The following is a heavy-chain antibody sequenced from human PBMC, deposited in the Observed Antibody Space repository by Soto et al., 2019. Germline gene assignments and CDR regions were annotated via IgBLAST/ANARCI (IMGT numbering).Heavy chain of an antibody. J-gene: IGHJ6*02. V-gene: IGHV1-69*12. D-gene: IGHD4-4*01. Sequence: QVQLVQSGAEMKEPGSSVKVSCKTSGGTFSSSAISWLRQAPGQGLEWMGGIIPLFRTPDYAQKFQGRVTIAADESTSTPYMELSSLRSEDTAVYYCARDNDRLQLGGNSYYILDVWGQGTTITVSS. CDR2: IIPLFRTP. CDR1: GGTFSSSA. CDR3: ARDNDRLQLGGNSYYILDV.